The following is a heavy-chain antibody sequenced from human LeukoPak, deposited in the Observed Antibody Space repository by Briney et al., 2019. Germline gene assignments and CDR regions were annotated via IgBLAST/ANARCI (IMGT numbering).Heavy chain of an antibody. CDR1: GGSISSYY. J-gene: IGHJ4*02. Sequence: KPSETLSLTCTVSGGSISSYYWSWIRQPPGKGLEWIGYIYTSGSTNYNPSLKSRVTISVDTSKNQLSLKLSSVTAADTAVYYCARLGLYGSGSYPYFDYWGQGTLVTVSS. CDR2: IYTSGST. V-gene: IGHV4-4*09. CDR3: ARLGLYGSGSYPYFDY. D-gene: IGHD3-10*01.